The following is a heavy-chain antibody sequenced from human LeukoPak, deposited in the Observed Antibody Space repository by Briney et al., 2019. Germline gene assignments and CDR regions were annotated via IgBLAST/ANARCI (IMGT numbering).Heavy chain of an antibody. CDR1: GYTFTGYY. V-gene: IGHV1-2*02. J-gene: IGHJ4*02. Sequence: ASVKVSCKASGYTFTGYYIHWVRQAPGRGLEWMGWINPNSGGTYYAQKFQGRVTMTRDTSISTAYMELRRLRSDDTAVYYCARGAWFGELNDTFDYWGQGTLVTVSS. D-gene: IGHD3-10*01. CDR2: INPNSGGT. CDR3: ARGAWFGELNDTFDY.